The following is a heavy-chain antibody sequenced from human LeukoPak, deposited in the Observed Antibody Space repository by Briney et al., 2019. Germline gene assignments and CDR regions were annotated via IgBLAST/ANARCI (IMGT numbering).Heavy chain of an antibody. CDR1: GFTFSSYE. Sequence: HSGGSLRLSCVASGFTFSSYEMNWVRQAPGKGLEWVANISSSGSNIYYADSVKGRFTISRDNAKNSLYLQVNSLRAEDTALYYCARGSGDYDYYYYMDVWGKGTTVTISS. CDR3: ARGSGDYDYYYYMDV. CDR2: ISSSGSNI. J-gene: IGHJ6*03. V-gene: IGHV3-48*03. D-gene: IGHD4-17*01.